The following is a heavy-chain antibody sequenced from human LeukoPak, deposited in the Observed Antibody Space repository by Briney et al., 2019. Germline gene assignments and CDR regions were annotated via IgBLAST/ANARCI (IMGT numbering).Heavy chain of an antibody. V-gene: IGHV3-30-3*01. D-gene: IGHD2-2*01. CDR1: GFTFSSYA. J-gene: IGHJ4*02. Sequence: GGSLRLSCAASGFTFSSYAMHWVRQAPGKGLEWVAVISYDGNNKYYADSVKGRFTISRDNSKNTLYLQMNSLRAEDTAVYYCARGGRYQGYGSSGYWGQGTLVTVSS. CDR2: ISYDGNNK. CDR3: ARGGRYQGYGSSGY.